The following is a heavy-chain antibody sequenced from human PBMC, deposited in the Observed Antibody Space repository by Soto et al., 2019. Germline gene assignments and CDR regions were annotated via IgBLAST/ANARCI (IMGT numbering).Heavy chain of an antibody. CDR3: ASSITMVRGGFFDY. J-gene: IGHJ4*02. CDR2: IYYSGST. CDR1: GGSISSGDYY. V-gene: IGHV4-30-4*01. Sequence: SETLSLTCTVSGGSISSGDYYWSWIRQPPGKGLEWIGYIYYSGSTYYNPSLKSRVTISVDTSKNQFSLKLSSVTAADTAVYYCASSITMVRGGFFDYWGQGTLVTVSS. D-gene: IGHD3-10*01.